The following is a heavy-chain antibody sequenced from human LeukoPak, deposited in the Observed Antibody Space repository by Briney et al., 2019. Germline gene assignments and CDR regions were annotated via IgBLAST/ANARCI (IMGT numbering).Heavy chain of an antibody. CDR2: ISKDGSAK. CDR1: GFTFSTYG. J-gene: IGHJ6*02. Sequence: GTSLRLSCAASGFTFSTYGMHWVRQAPGKGLEWVALISKDGSAKHYADSVRGRFTISRDNSKNTLYLQMNGLRAEDTAVYYCARDRRSGWSLYYYGMDVWGQGTTVTVPS. D-gene: IGHD6-19*01. V-gene: IGHV3-30*03. CDR3: ARDRRSGWSLYYYGMDV.